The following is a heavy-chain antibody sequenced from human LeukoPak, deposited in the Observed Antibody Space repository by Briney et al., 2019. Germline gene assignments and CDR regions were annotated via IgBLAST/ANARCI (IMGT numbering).Heavy chain of an antibody. Sequence: ASVKVSCKASGYTFTSHGISWVRQAPGQGLEWMGWISTYNGNTNYAQKLQGRVSMTTDTSTSTAYMDLRSPRSDDTAVYYCARTRTYDFWSGYVGCFDYWGQGTLVTVSS. J-gene: IGHJ4*02. CDR2: ISTYNGNT. V-gene: IGHV1-18*01. CDR3: ARTRTYDFWSGYVGCFDY. CDR1: GYTFTSHG. D-gene: IGHD3-3*01.